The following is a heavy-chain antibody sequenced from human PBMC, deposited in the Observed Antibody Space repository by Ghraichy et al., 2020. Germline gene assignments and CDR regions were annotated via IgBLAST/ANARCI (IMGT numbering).Heavy chain of an antibody. CDR3: ARRAYGDYEFDY. D-gene: IGHD4-17*01. CDR1: GGSISSSSYY. J-gene: IGHJ4*02. V-gene: IGHV4-39*01. Sequence: SETLSLTFTVSGGSISSSSYYWGWIRQPPGKGLEWIGSIYYSGSTYYNPSLKSRVTISVDTSKNQFSLKLSSVTAADTAVYYCARRAYGDYEFDYWGQGTLVTVSS. CDR2: IYYSGST.